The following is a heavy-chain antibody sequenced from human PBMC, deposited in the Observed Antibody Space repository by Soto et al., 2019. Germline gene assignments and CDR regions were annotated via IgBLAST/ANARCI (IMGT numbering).Heavy chain of an antibody. CDR1: GGTFSSYA. Sequence: QVQLVQSGAEVKKPGSSVKVSCKASGGTFSSYAISWVRQAPGQGLEWMGGIIPIFGTANYAQKFQGRVTITADESTSTAYMELSSLRSEDTAVYYCARGRGFYGGNSGVPFDYWGQGTLVTVSS. V-gene: IGHV1-69*01. J-gene: IGHJ4*02. CDR2: IIPIFGTA. CDR3: ARGRGFYGGNSGVPFDY. D-gene: IGHD4-17*01.